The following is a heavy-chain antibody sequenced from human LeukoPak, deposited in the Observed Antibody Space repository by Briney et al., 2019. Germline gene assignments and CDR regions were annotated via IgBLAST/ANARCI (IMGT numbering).Heavy chain of an antibody. CDR2: ISGSGGST. V-gene: IGHV3-23*01. J-gene: IGHJ4*02. CDR3: AKAMQRDMVVPSYFDY. Sequence: AGGSLRLSCAASGFTCSSYAMSWVPQAPGKGREWVSAISGSGGSTYYADSVKGRFTISRDNSKNTLYLQMNSLRAEDTAVYYCAKAMQRDMVVPSYFDYWGQGTLVTVSS. CDR1: GFTCSSYA. D-gene: IGHD5-12*01.